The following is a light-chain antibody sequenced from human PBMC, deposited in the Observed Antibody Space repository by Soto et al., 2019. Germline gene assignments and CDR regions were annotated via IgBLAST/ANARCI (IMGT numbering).Light chain of an antibody. J-gene: IGKJ2*01. Sequence: DIVMTQSPLSLPVTPGEPASISCRSSQSLLHSNGYNYLDWYLQKPGQSPHLLIYLDSNRASGVPDRFIGSGSGTDFTLKISRVEAEDVGVYYCMQALQAPYTFGQGTKLEIK. CDR3: MQALQAPYT. CDR2: LDS. CDR1: QSLLHSNGYNY. V-gene: IGKV2-28*01.